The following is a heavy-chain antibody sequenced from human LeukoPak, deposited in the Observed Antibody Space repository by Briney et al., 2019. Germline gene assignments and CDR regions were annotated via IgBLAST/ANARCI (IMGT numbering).Heavy chain of an antibody. V-gene: IGHV4-34*01. CDR2: INHSGST. J-gene: IGHJ3*02. CDR1: GGSFSGYY. Sequence: SETLSLTCAVYGGSFSGYYWSWIRQPPGKGLEWIGEINHSGSTNYNPSLKSRVTISVDTSKNQFSLKLSSVTAPDTAVYYCAREKRVYSSSWQRWFDIWGQGTMVTVSS. D-gene: IGHD6-13*01. CDR3: AREKRVYSSSWQRWFDI.